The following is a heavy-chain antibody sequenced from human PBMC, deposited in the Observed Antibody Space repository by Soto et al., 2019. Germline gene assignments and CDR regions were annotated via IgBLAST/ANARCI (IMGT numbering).Heavy chain of an antibody. Sequence: SETLSLTCTVSGGSISSSTDHWAWIRQPPGKGREWIASIYYTGTPYYSPSLKSRVTISVDTSKNHFSLKLSSVTAADTAVYYCSRERESASEHWGQGTLVTVSS. CDR3: SRERESASEH. J-gene: IGHJ4*02. V-gene: IGHV4-39*02. CDR1: GGSISSSTDH. CDR2: IYYTGTP.